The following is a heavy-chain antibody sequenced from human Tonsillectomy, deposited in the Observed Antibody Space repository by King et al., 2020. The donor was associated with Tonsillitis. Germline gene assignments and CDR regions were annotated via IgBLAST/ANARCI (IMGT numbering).Heavy chain of an antibody. D-gene: IGHD3-3*01. V-gene: IGHV3-48*01. CDR3: ARDWNY. J-gene: IGHJ4*02. CDR2: FTCSSSTI. Sequence: VQLVESGGGLVQPGGSLRLSCAASGFTFSSYIINWVRQAPGEGVECVSYFTCSSSTIYYADSVKGRFTISRDNAKNSLYLQMNSLRAEDTAVYYCARDWNYWGQGTLVTVSS. CDR1: GFTFSSYI.